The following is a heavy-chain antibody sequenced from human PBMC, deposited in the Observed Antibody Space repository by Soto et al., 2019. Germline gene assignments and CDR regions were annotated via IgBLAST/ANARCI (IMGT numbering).Heavy chain of an antibody. Sequence: SGRVSCKASGGTFSSYTINWVRQAPGQGLEWMGGIIPIFGTTNYAKKFQGRVTITADEPTSTAYMELSSMRSEDTAVYYCARYASSRNNSAWYTFHPWRQGTLV. CDR3: ARYASSRNNSAWYTFHP. D-gene: IGHD6-19*01. V-gene: IGHV1-69*13. J-gene: IGHJ5*02. CDR2: IIPIFGTT. CDR1: GGTFSSYT.